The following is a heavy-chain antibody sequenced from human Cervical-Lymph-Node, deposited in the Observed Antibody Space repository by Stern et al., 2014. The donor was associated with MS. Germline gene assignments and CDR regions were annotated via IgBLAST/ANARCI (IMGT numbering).Heavy chain of an antibody. CDR3: AREVAGHRLGMMDV. D-gene: IGHD6-19*01. CDR2: INPSGGST. J-gene: IGHJ6*02. Sequence: QMQLVQSGAEVKKPGASVKVSCKASGYTFTSYYIHWVRQAPGQGLEWMGIINPSGGSTSYAQKFQGRVTMTRDTSTSTVYMELISLRSKDTAVYYCAREVAGHRLGMMDVWGQGTTVTVSS. CDR1: GYTFTSYY. V-gene: IGHV1-46*01.